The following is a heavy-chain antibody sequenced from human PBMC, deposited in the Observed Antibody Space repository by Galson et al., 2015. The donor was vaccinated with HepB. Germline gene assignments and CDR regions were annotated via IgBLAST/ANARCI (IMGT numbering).Heavy chain of an antibody. CDR2: ISSSSSTI. V-gene: IGHV3-48*01. Sequence: SLRLSCAASGFTFSSYSMNWVRQAPGKGLEWVSYISSSSSTIYYADSVKGRFTISRDNAKNSLYLQMNSLRAEDTAVYYCARSHGSGSYLRRYYYYGMDVWGQGTTVTVSS. CDR1: GFTFSSYS. CDR3: ARSHGSGSYLRRYYYYGMDV. J-gene: IGHJ6*02. D-gene: IGHD3-10*01.